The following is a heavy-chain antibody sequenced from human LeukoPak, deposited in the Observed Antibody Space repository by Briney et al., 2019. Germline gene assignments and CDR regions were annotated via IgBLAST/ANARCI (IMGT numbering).Heavy chain of an antibody. CDR3: AKDVGKWESLHFFDY. CDR2: ISGSGAST. V-gene: IGHV3-23*01. D-gene: IGHD1-26*01. CDR1: GFTLSTNA. Sequence: GGSLRLSCLTSGFTLSTNAMSWVRQAPGKGLEWISGISGSGASTYYADSVRGRFTISRDDSRNTLYLQMNSLRGDDTAVYYCAKDVGKWESLHFFDYWGQGTLVTVSS. J-gene: IGHJ4*02.